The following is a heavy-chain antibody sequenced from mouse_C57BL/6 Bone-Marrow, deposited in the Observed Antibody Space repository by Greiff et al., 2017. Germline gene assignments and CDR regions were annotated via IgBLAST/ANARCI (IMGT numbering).Heavy chain of an antibody. V-gene: IGHV1-50*01. Sequence: QVQLQQPGAELVKPGASVKLSCKASGYTFTSYWMKWVKQRPGQGLEWIGEIDPSDSYTNYNQKFKGKATLTVDPSSLTAYMQLSSLTSEDSAVYYCARRIYYDYDWFAYWGQGTLVTVSA. CDR3: ARRIYYDYDWFAY. D-gene: IGHD2-4*01. J-gene: IGHJ3*01. CDR1: GYTFTSYW. CDR2: IDPSDSYT.